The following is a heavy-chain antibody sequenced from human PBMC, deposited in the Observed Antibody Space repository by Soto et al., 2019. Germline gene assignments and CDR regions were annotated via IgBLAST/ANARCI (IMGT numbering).Heavy chain of an antibody. CDR1: GGSFSGYY. CDR3: ASCQVCSGPRLDV. CDR2: INHSGST. Sequence: SETLSLTCAVYGGSFSGYYWSWIRQPPGKGLEWIGEINHSGSTNYNPSLKSRVTISVDTSKNQFSLKLSSVTAADTAVYYCASCQVCSGPRLDVWGQGTTVTVSS. D-gene: IGHD2-15*01. V-gene: IGHV4-34*01. J-gene: IGHJ6*02.